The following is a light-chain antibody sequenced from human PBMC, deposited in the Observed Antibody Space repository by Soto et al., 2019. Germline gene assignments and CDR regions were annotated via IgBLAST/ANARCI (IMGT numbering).Light chain of an antibody. Sequence: DFQMTQSPSTLSASVGDGVTITCRASQSIGSGLAWYQQQPGKAPKLLIYKATNLQRGVSSRFSGSGSGTDFSLTISSLQPADSATYYCQQYHDFQYTFGQATKLEI. CDR3: QQYHDFQYT. V-gene: IGKV1-5*03. J-gene: IGKJ2*01. CDR1: QSIGSG. CDR2: KAT.